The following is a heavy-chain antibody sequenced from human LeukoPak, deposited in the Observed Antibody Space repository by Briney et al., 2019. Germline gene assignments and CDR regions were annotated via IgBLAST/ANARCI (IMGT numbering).Heavy chain of an antibody. CDR3: ARPSPTVRHWFGYFHY. CDR2: IYHSGST. V-gene: IGHV4-59*01. D-gene: IGHD3-10*01. J-gene: IGHJ1*01. Sequence: SETLSLTCTVSGGSISSYYWSWIRQPPGKGLEWIGYIYHSGSTKYNPSLESRVTISIDTSKSQFSLQLTSVTAADTAVYYCARPSPTVRHWFGYFHYWGQGTLVTVSS. CDR1: GGSISSYY.